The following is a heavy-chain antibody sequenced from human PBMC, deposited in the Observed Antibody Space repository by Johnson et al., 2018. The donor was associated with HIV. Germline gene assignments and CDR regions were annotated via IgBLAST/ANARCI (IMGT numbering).Heavy chain of an antibody. CDR2: ISSSGSTI. CDR1: GFTFSDYY. V-gene: IGHV3-11*01. J-gene: IGHJ3*02. D-gene: IGHD6-13*01. CDR3: VRWGSSLLGGAFDI. Sequence: QVQLLESGGGLVKPGGSLRLSCAASGFTFSDYYMSWIRQAPGKGLEWVSYISSSGSTIYYADSVKGRFTISRDNGKDSVYLQMSSLRPEDTAVYFCVRWGSSLLGGAFDIWGQGTMVTVSS.